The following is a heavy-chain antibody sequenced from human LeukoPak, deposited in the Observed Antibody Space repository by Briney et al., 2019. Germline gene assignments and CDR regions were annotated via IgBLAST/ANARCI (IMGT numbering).Heavy chain of an antibody. CDR3: ARRRAVADY. CDR1: GGSFSGYY. D-gene: IGHD6-19*01. V-gene: IGHV4-34*01. CDR2: INHSGST. Sequence: KTSETLSLTCAVYGGSFSGYYWSWIRQPPGKGLEWIGEINHSGSTNYNPSLKSRVTISVDTSKNQFSLKLSSVTAADTAVYYCARRRAVADYWGQGTLVTVSS. J-gene: IGHJ4*02.